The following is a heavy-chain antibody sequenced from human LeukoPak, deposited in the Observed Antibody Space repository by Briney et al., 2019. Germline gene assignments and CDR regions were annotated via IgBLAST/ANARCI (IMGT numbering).Heavy chain of an antibody. D-gene: IGHD2-2*01. CDR3: ARGYCSSTSCSPFDY. CDR1: GFTFSSYS. Sequence: GGSLRLSCAASGFTFSSYSMNWVRQAPGKGLEWVSSISSSSGYIYYADSVKGRFTISRDNAKNSLYLQMNSLRAEDTAVYYCARGYCSSTSCSPFDYWGQGTLVTVSS. J-gene: IGHJ4*02. V-gene: IGHV3-21*01. CDR2: ISSSSGYI.